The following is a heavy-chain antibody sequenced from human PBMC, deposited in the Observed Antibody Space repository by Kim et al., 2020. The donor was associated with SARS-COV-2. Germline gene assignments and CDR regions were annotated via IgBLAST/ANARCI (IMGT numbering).Heavy chain of an antibody. CDR3: ARRGPNSSGYYFDSWFDP. CDR1: GGTFSSYA. V-gene: IGHV1-69*13. D-gene: IGHD3-22*01. J-gene: IGHJ5*02. Sequence: SVKVSCKASGGTFSSYAISWVRQAPGQGLEWMGGIIPIFGTANYAQKFQGRVTITADESTSTAYMELSSLRSEDTAVYYCARRGPNSSGYYFDSWFDPWGQGTLVTVSS. CDR2: IIPIFGTA.